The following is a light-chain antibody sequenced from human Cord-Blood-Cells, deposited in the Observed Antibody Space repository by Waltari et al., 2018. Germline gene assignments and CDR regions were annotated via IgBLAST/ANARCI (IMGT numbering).Light chain of an antibody. J-gene: IGKJ4*01. CDR3: QQRSNWPP. Sequence: EIVFPQSPAPPSLSPGERPHLSCRASQSVSSYLAWYQQKPGQAPRLLIYDASNRATGIPARFSGSGSGTDFTLTISSLEPEDFAVYYCQQRSNWPPFGGGTKVEIE. CDR1: QSVSSY. V-gene: IGKV3-11*01. CDR2: DAS.